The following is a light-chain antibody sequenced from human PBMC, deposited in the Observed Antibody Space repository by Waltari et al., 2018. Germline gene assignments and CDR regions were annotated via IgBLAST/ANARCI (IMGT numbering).Light chain of an antibody. V-gene: IGKV3-15*01. CDR2: GAS. CDR3: QQYDNWLGT. J-gene: IGKJ1*01. CDR1: QSIRSN. Sequence: DIVMTQSPATLSEFPGERATLSCRASQSIRSNLAWYQHKPGQAPRLLIYGASTRATGIPARFSGSGSGTEFTLTISSLQSEDFAVYVCQQYDNWLGTFGQGTKVEIK.